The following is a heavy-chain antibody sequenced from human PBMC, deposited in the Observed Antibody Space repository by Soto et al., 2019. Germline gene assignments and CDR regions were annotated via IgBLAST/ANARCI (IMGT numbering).Heavy chain of an antibody. CDR1: GFTFTSSA. Sequence: SVKVSCKASGFTFTSSAVQWVRQARGQRLEWIGWIVVGSGNTNYAQKFQERVTITRDMSTSTAYMELSSLRSEDTAVYYCAADNITGITLYYYYGMDVWGQGTTVTVSS. CDR2: IVVGSGNT. CDR3: AADNITGITLYYYYGMDV. V-gene: IGHV1-58*01. D-gene: IGHD1-7*01. J-gene: IGHJ6*02.